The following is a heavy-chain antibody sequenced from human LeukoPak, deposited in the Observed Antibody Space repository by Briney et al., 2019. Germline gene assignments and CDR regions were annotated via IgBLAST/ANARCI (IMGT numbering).Heavy chain of an antibody. CDR1: GYTFTGNY. Sequence: ASVKVSCKASGYTFTGNYIHWVRQAPGQGLEWMGWINPNSGGTNYAQKFQGRVTMARDTSISTAYMELSRLRSDDTAVYYCARDWLLRYSQGGFDTWGQGSLVTVSS. J-gene: IGHJ4*02. V-gene: IGHV1-2*02. D-gene: IGHD3-9*01. CDR2: INPNSGGT. CDR3: ARDWLLRYSQGGFDT.